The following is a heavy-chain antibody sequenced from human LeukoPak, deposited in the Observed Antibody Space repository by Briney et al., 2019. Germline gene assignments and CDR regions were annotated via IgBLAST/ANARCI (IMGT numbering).Heavy chain of an antibody. CDR3: ARGLGSSSWYNWFDP. CDR2: ISAYNGNT. CDR1: GYTFTSYG. D-gene: IGHD6-13*01. V-gene: IGHV1-18*01. Sequence: ASVKISCKASGYTFTSYGISWVRQAPGQGLEWMGWISAYNGNTNYAQKLQGRVTMTTDTSTSTAYMELRSLRPDDTAVYYCARGLGSSSWYNWFDPWGQGTLVTVSS. J-gene: IGHJ5*02.